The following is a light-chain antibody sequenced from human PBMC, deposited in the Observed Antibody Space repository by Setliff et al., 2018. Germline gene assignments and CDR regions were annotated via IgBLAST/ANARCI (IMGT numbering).Light chain of an antibody. CDR1: SSDVGAYNY. CDR2: DVS. V-gene: IGLV2-14*03. CDR3: SSYTSTRTGI. Sequence: QSALAQPASVSGSPGQSITISCTGTSSDVGAYNYVSWYQRHPGEAPKLLLYDVSNRPSGISNRFSGSKSGSTASLTITGLQAEDEADYFCSSYTSTRTGIFGGGTKVTVL. J-gene: IGLJ2*01.